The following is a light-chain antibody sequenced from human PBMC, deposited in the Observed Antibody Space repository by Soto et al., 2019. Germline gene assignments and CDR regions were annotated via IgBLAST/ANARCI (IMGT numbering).Light chain of an antibody. CDR3: QKRKYWPPLT. Sequence: ETVLTQSPATLSLSPGETATLSCRASQSVDIYVDWYQQKPGQAPRLLIWDASNRATGIRARFSGSGSGTDFTLTISSLAPEDFEVYYCQKRKYWPPLTFGQGTRLEI. V-gene: IGKV3-11*01. CDR2: DAS. J-gene: IGKJ5*01. CDR1: QSVDIY.